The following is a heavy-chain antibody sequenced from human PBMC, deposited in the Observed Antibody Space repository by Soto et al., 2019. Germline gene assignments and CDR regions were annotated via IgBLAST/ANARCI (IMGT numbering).Heavy chain of an antibody. J-gene: IGHJ4*02. Sequence: PSETLSLTCSVSGVSISNSSYYWGWIRRPPGKGLEWIGTIYYSGITYYNPSLKSRVTISVDTSKNQFSLKLTSVTAADTAVYYCARHGSNWGQGTLVPVSS. CDR1: GVSISNSSYY. CDR2: IYYSGIT. CDR3: ARHGSN. V-gene: IGHV4-39*01.